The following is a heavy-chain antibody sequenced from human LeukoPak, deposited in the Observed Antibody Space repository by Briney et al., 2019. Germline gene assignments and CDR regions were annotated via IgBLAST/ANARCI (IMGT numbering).Heavy chain of an antibody. J-gene: IGHJ6*02. V-gene: IGHV4-34*01. CDR3: AGGRPSDYDTSGYSAYLYYGLDV. D-gene: IGHD3-22*01. Sequence: SETLSLTCAVYGGSFGGYQWNWVRQPPGKGLEWIGEISHGEGSNYNPSLKSRVSISVDRSKNQVSLKLRSVTAADTAVYYCAGGRPSDYDTSGYSAYLYYGLDVWGRGTTVTVPS. CDR1: GGSFGGYQ. CDR2: ISHGEGS.